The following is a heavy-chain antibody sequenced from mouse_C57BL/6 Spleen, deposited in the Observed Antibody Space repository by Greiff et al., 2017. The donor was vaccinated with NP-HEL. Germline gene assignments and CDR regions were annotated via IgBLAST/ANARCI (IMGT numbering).Heavy chain of an antibody. CDR2: ISSGGSYT. Sequence: DVKLVESGGDLVKPGGSLKLSCAASGFTFSSYGMSWVRQTPDKRLEWVATISSGGSYTYYPDSVKGRFTISRDNAKNTLYLQMSSLKSEDTAVYYCARRGGEEGYFDYWGQGTTLTVSS. CDR1: GFTFSSYG. V-gene: IGHV5-6*02. CDR3: ARRGGEEGYFDY. J-gene: IGHJ2*01.